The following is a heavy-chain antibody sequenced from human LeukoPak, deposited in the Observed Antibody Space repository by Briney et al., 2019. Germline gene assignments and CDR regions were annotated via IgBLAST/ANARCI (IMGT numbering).Heavy chain of an antibody. CDR2: IFHTGST. V-gene: IGHV4-38-2*02. Sequence: SETLSLTCTVSGDSISSGNYWGWIRQPPGKGLEWIGSIFHTGSTYFNLSLKSRVTISVDTSKNQFSLRLSSVTAADTAVYYCARALGVVVPAAIGYYFDYWGQGTLVTVSS. J-gene: IGHJ4*02. CDR3: ARALGVVVPAAIGYYFDY. CDR1: GDSISSGNY. D-gene: IGHD2-2*01.